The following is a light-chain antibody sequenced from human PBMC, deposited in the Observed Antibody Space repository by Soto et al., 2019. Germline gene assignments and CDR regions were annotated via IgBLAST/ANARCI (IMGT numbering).Light chain of an antibody. Sequence: DIQMTQSPSSVSASVGDRVIITCRASQGISSWLAWYQQKAVEAPKLLIIAASRMHSGVPSRFSGSVSGTDFTLTITHLQPEDVATYYCQQADSFPLTFGGGTKVEIK. V-gene: IGKV1D-12*01. J-gene: IGKJ4*01. CDR3: QQADSFPLT. CDR2: AAS. CDR1: QGISSW.